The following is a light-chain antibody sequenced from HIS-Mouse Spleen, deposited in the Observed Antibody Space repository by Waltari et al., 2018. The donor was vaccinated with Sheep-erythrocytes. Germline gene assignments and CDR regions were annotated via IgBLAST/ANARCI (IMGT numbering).Light chain of an antibody. V-gene: IGLV2-8*01. J-gene: IGLJ3*02. CDR2: EVS. Sequence: QSALTQPPSASGSPGQSVTISCTGTSSDVGGCTYVSWYQQHPGKAPKLMIHEVSNRPAGVPDRFSGSKSGNTASLTVSGLQAEDEADYYCSSYAGSNNWVFGGGTKLTVL. CDR1: SSDVGGCTY. CDR3: SSYAGSNNWV.